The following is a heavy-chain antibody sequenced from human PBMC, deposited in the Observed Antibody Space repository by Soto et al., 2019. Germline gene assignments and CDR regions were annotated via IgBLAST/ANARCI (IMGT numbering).Heavy chain of an antibody. CDR2: ISWDGGST. CDR1: GFTFDDYT. CDR3: AKDYYYYGMDV. V-gene: IGHV3-43*01. J-gene: IGHJ6*02. Sequence: GGSLRLSCAASGFTFDDYTMHWFRQAPGKGLEWVSLISWDGGSTYYADSVKGRFTISRDNSKNSLYLQMNSLRTEDTALYYCAKDYYYYGMDVWGQGTTVTVSS.